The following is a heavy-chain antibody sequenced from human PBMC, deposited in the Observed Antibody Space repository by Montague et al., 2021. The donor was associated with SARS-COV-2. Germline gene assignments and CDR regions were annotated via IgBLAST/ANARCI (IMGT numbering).Heavy chain of an antibody. CDR2: ISSSVSTI. J-gene: IGHJ6*02. D-gene: IGHD3-22*01. CDR3: ARVLVVTYYGMDV. CDR1: GFTFSSSE. V-gene: IGHV3-48*03. Sequence: SLRLSCAASGFTFSSSEMNWVRQAPGKGLEWVSYISSSVSTIYYADSVKGRFTISRDNAKNSLYLQMNSLRAEDTAVYYCARVLVVTYYGMDVWGQGTTVTVSS.